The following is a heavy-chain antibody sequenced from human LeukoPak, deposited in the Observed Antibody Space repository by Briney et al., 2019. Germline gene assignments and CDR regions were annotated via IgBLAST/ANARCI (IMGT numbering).Heavy chain of an antibody. CDR3: ARDRGGAYGDYATSY. CDR1: GYTFTGYY. V-gene: IGHV1-2*02. D-gene: IGHD4-17*01. CDR2: INPNSGGT. J-gene: IGHJ4*02. Sequence: ASVKVSCKASGYTFTGYYMHWVRQAPGQGLEWMGWINPNSGGTNYAQKFQGRVTMTRDTSISTAYMELSRLTSDDTAVYYCARDRGGAYGDYATSYWGQGTLVTVSS.